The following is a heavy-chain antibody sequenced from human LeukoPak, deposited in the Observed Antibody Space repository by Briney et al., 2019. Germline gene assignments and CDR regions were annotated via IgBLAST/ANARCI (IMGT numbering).Heavy chain of an antibody. CDR1: GYTFTDYY. J-gene: IGHJ3*01. D-gene: IGHD1/OR15-1a*01. CDR2: INPTSGAT. V-gene: IGHV1-2*02. Sequence: GASVKVSCKASGYTFTDYYMHWVRQAPGQGLGWVGWINPTSGATNYAQKIQGRLTMPRDTSNNTSYMELSRLRSDDTAVYYCAREFRTTTWSFDAFDLWGQGTMVTVSS. CDR3: AREFRTTTWSFDAFDL.